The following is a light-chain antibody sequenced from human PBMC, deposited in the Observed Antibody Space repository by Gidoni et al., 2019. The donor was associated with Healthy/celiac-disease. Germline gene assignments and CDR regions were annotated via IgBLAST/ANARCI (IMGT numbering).Light chain of an antibody. V-gene: IGKV2-28*01. J-gene: IGKJ3*01. CDR1: QSLLHSNVYNY. Sequence: DIVMTQFPLALPVTPGGPASISCRSSQSLLHSNVYNYLDWYLQKPGHSPQLLIYLGSHRASGVSDRFSGSGSVTDFTLTLSKVEAEDVWVYYSMHALQTPRTFGPGTKVEIK. CDR2: LGS. CDR3: MHALQTPRT.